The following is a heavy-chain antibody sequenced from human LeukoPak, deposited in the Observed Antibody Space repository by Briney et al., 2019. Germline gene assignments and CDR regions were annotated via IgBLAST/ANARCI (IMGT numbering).Heavy chain of an antibody. Sequence: ASVKVSCRAAGYTFIAYYMHWVRQAPGQGLEWMGWINPSSGGTNYAQKFQGRVTMTRDTSISTAYMELSRLRSDDTAVYYCAREAVAEAYFDYWGQGTLVTVSS. D-gene: IGHD6-19*01. CDR3: AREAVAEAYFDY. J-gene: IGHJ4*02. V-gene: IGHV1-2*02. CDR1: GYTFIAYY. CDR2: INPSSGGT.